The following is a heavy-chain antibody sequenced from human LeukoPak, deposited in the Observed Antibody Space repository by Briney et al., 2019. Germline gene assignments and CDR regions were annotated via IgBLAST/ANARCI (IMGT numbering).Heavy chain of an antibody. D-gene: IGHD2/OR15-2a*01. V-gene: IGHV3-74*01. CDR1: GFTFSTNW. CDR2: ISSDGSST. CDR3: ARVTFTNGMDV. J-gene: IGHJ6*02. Sequence: PGGSLRLSCAASGFTFSTNWVHWVRQVPGKGLEWVSRISSDGSSTSYADSVKGRFTMSRDNAKNTLYLQMNSLRAEDTAVYYCARVTFTNGMDVWGQGTTVTVSS.